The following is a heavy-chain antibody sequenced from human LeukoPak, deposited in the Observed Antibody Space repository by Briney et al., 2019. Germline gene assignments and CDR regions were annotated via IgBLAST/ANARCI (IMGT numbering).Heavy chain of an antibody. Sequence: SVKVSCKASGGTFSSYAISWVRQAPGQGLEWMGGIIPIFGTANYAQKFQGRVTITRNTSISTAYMELSSLRSEDTAVYYCARGHRGKQWLVTTIYYYYMDVWGKGTTVTVSS. CDR3: ARGHRGKQWLVTTIYYYYMDV. CDR1: GGTFSSYA. CDR2: IIPIFGTA. J-gene: IGHJ6*03. V-gene: IGHV1-69*05. D-gene: IGHD6-19*01.